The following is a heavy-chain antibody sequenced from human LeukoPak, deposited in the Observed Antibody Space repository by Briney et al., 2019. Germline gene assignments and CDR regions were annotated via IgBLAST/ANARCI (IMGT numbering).Heavy chain of an antibody. CDR1: GFTFYNYA. J-gene: IGHJ4*02. CDR2: ISGRDGNT. CDR3: AKRYDILTGHMDY. V-gene: IGHV3-23*01. Sequence: PGGSLRLSCAASGFTFYNYAMSWVRQAPGKGLEWVSAISGRDGNTYYADSVKGRFTISRDNSKNTLYLQMNSLRAEDTAVYYCAKRYDILTGHMDYWGQGTLVTVSS. D-gene: IGHD3-9*01.